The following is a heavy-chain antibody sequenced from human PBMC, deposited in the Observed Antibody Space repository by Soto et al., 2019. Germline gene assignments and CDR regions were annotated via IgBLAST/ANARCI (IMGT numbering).Heavy chain of an antibody. Sequence: QVQLVESGGGVVQPGRSLRLSCAASGFTFSSYAMHWVRQAPGKGLEWVAVISYDGSNKYYADSVKGRFTISRDNSKNTLYLQMNSLRAEDTAVYYCARDAAPLLDCGGDCYGAEYFQHWGQGTLVTVSS. CDR1: GFTFSSYA. CDR2: ISYDGSNK. V-gene: IGHV3-30-3*01. J-gene: IGHJ1*01. CDR3: ARDAAPLLDCGGDCYGAEYFQH. D-gene: IGHD2-21*02.